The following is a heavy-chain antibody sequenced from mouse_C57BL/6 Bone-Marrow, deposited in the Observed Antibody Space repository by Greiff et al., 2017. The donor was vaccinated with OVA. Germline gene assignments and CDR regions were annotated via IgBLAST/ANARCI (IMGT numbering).Heavy chain of an antibody. Sequence: EVKLVESEGGLVQPGSSMKLSCTASGFTFSDYYMAWVRQVPEKGLEWVANINYDGSSTYYLDSLKSRFIISRDNAKNILYLQMSSLKSEDTATYYCARAYYSNYGSYWYFDVWGTGTTVTVSS. D-gene: IGHD2-5*01. CDR3: ARAYYSNYGSYWYFDV. J-gene: IGHJ1*03. V-gene: IGHV5-16*01. CDR1: GFTFSDYY. CDR2: INYDGSST.